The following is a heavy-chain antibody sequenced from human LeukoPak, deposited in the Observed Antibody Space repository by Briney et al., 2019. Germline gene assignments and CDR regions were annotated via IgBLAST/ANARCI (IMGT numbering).Heavy chain of an antibody. V-gene: IGHV5-51*01. CDR1: GYSFTNYW. D-gene: IGHD6-19*01. J-gene: IGHJ4*02. CDR2: IHPGDSDT. Sequence: GESLKISCKGSGYSFTNYWIGWVRQMSGKGLEWMGLIHPGDSDTRYSPSFQGQVTISADKSISTAYLQWSSLKASDTAMYYCARQIDMGASGWNYWGQGTLVTVSS. CDR3: ARQIDMGASGWNY.